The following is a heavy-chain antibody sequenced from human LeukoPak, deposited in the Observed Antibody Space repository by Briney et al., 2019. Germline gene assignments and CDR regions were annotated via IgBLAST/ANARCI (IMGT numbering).Heavy chain of an antibody. CDR2: IYYSGST. J-gene: IGHJ5*02. D-gene: IGHD5-18*01. Sequence: PSETLSLTCTVSGGSISSYYWSWIRQPPGKGLEWIGYIYYSGSTNYNPSLKSRVTISVDTSKNQFSLKLSSVTAADTAVYYCARGGYSYGFYEYWFDPWGQGTLVTVSS. CDR1: GGSISSYY. V-gene: IGHV4-59*01. CDR3: ARGGYSYGFYEYWFDP.